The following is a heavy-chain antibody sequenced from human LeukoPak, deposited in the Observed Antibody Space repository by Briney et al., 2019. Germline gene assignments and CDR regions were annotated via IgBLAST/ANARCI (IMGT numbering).Heavy chain of an antibody. V-gene: IGHV1-18*01. J-gene: IGHJ4*02. CDR2: ISAYNGNT. D-gene: IGHD3-22*01. CDR3: ARTIYDSSGYYYYFDY. CDR1: GYTFISYG. Sequence: ASVKVSCKASGYTFISYGISWVRQAPGQGLEWMGWISAYNGNTKYAQKLQGRVTMTTDTSTSTAYMELRSLRSDDTAVYYCARTIYDSSGYYYYFDYWGQGTLVTVSS.